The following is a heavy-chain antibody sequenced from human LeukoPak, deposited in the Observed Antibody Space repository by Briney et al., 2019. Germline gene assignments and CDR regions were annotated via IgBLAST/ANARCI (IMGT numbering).Heavy chain of an antibody. V-gene: IGHV3-30*02. CDR2: MRYDGSHK. Sequence: GGSLRLSCAASGFTFSSGLTFSTYGMYWVRQAPGKGLEWVAFMRYDGSHKDYADSVKGRFTVSGDNSKNTLYLQMNSLRAEDTAVYYCARESGRYDYVWGSYQGGDWGQGTLVTVSS. D-gene: IGHD3-16*02. CDR3: ARESGRYDYVWGSYQGGD. J-gene: IGHJ4*02. CDR1: GFTFSSGLTFSTYG.